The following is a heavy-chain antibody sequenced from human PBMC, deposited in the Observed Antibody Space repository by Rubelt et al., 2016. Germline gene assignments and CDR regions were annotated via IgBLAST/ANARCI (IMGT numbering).Heavy chain of an antibody. V-gene: IGHV4-59*01. CDR2: IYYSGST. CDR1: DGSISSYY. CDR3: ARSGNYDSSGYYDY. J-gene: IGHJ4*02. Sequence: QLQLQESGPGLVKPSETLSLTCTASDGSISSYYWSWVRQPPGKGLEWIGYIYYSGSTHYNPSLKSRVTMSVDTSKNQFSLKLSSVTAADTAVYYCARSGNYDSSGYYDYWGQGTLVTVSS. D-gene: IGHD3-22*01.